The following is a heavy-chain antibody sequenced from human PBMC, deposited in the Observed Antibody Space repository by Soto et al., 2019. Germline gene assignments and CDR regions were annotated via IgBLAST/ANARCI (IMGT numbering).Heavy chain of an antibody. CDR1: GYTFTSYG. CDR2: ISAYNGNT. CDR3: AKDPYIAVACTGVY. J-gene: IGHJ4*02. D-gene: IGHD6-19*01. V-gene: IGHV1-18*01. Sequence: QVQLVQSGAEVKKPGASVKVSCKASGYTFTSYGISWVRQAPGQGLDWMGWISAYNGNTNYAQKLKGRATMTTDTSTSTAYMELSSLISDYTAVYYCAKDPYIAVACTGVYCGQGTLVIVSS.